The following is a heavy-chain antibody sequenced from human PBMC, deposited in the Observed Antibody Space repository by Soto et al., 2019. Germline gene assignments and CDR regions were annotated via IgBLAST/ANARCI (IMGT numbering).Heavy chain of an antibody. CDR3: AKDNISGGSWPYYFDY. CDR1: GFTFSNYG. V-gene: IGHV3-30*18. Sequence: GGSLRLSCAASGFTFSNYGIHWVRQAPGKGLEWVALISYDGSNKYYADSVKGRFTISRDDSKNTLYLQMNSLRAEDTAVYYCAKDNISGGSWPYYFDYWGQGTLVTVSS. D-gene: IGHD1-26*01. J-gene: IGHJ4*02. CDR2: ISYDGSNK.